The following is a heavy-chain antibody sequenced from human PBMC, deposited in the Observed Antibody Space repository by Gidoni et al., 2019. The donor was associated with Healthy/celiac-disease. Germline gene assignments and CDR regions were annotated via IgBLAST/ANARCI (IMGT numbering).Heavy chain of an antibody. CDR2: IIPILGIA. CDR3: ARDRSGVYFDY. Sequence: VQLVQSGSEVKKHASSVKVPCKASGATFSSYTTSWVRQPPGQGRGWMGRIIPILGIANYAQKFQGRVTITADKSTSTAYMELSSLRSEDTAVYYCARDRSGVYFDYWGQGTLVTVSS. D-gene: IGHD2-15*01. J-gene: IGHJ4*02. CDR1: GATFSSYT. V-gene: IGHV1-69*08.